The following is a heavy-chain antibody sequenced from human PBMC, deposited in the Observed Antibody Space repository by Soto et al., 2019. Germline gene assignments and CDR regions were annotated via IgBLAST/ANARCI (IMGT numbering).Heavy chain of an antibody. V-gene: IGHV3-48*02. D-gene: IGHD1-7*01. Sequence: EVQLMESGGGLVQRGGSLRLSCAASGFTFTSHGMNWVRQAPGKGLEWVSYISSSSSTIYYADSVKGRFTVSRDNAKNSLYVHMNSLRDEDTAVYYCARDHEGTTGIDYWGQGTLVTVSS. CDR3: ARDHEGTTGIDY. CDR2: ISSSSSTI. CDR1: GFTFTSHG. J-gene: IGHJ4*02.